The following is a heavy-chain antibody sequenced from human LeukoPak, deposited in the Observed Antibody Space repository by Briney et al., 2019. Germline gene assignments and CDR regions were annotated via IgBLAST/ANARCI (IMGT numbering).Heavy chain of an antibody. J-gene: IGHJ4*02. CDR2: IYTSGST. Sequence: SETLSLTCTVSGGSISSGTYYWSWIRQPAGKGLEWIGRIYTSGSTNYNPSLKSRVTISVDTSKNQFSLKLGSVTAADTAVYYCARARRGNYYVFDYWGQGTLVTVSS. CDR1: GGSISSGTYY. CDR3: ARARRGNYYVFDY. V-gene: IGHV4-61*02. D-gene: IGHD1-26*01.